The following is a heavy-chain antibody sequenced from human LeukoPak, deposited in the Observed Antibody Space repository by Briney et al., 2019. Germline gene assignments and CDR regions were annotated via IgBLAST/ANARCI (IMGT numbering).Heavy chain of an antibody. J-gene: IGHJ1*01. CDR2: INQDGSEK. CDR3: ARSGMAVAATPWD. Sequence: GGSLRLSCAASGFTFSSYAMTWVRQPPGRGLEWVAHINQDGSEKYSVDSVRGRFTISRDNVKNSLFLQINILRAEDTAVYYCARSGMAVAATPWDWGQGTLVTVSS. V-gene: IGHV3-7*05. CDR1: GFTFSSYA. D-gene: IGHD6-19*01.